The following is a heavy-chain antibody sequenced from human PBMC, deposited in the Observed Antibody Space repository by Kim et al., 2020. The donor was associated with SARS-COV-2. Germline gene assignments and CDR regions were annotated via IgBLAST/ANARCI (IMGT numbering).Heavy chain of an antibody. CDR1: GFTFSSYS. V-gene: IGHV3-21*01. Sequence: GGSLRLSCAASGFTFSSYSMNWVRQAPGKGLEWVSSISSSSSYIYYADSVKGRFTISRDNAKNSLYLQMNSLRAEDTAVYYCARAGGYTAMVTYGMDVWGQGTTVTVSS. J-gene: IGHJ6*02. D-gene: IGHD5-18*01. CDR3: ARAGGYTAMVTYGMDV. CDR2: ISSSSSYI.